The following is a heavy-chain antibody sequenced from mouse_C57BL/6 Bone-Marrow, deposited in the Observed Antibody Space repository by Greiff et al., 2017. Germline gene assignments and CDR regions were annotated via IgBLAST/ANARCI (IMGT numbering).Heavy chain of an antibody. V-gene: IGHV1-64*01. CDR3: ARWTAQATGTWFAY. CDR1: GYTFTSYW. CDR2: IHPNSGST. Sequence: QVQLKQPGAELVKPGASVTLSCKASGYTFTSYWMHWVKQRPGQGLEWIGMIHPNSGSTNYNEKFKSKATLTVDKSSSTAYMQLSSLTSEDSAVYYCARWTAQATGTWFAYWGQGTLVTVSA. J-gene: IGHJ3*01. D-gene: IGHD3-2*02.